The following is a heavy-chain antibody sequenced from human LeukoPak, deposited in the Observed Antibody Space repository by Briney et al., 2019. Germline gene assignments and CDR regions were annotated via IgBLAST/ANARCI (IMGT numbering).Heavy chain of an antibody. CDR1: GGSFSGYY. V-gene: IGHV4-34*01. CDR3: ARVLNCFDY. Sequence: SETLSLTCAVYGGSFSGYYWSWIRQPPGKGLEWIGEINYSGSTNYNPSLKSRVTISVDTSKNQFSLKLSSVTAADTAVYYCARVLNCFDYWGQGTLVTVSS. CDR2: INYSGST. J-gene: IGHJ4*02.